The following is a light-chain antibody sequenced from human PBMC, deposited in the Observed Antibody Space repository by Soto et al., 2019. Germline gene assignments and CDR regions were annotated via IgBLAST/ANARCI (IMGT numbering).Light chain of an antibody. Sequence: DIQMTQSPSTLSASVGDRVAITCRASQSLSPWLAWYQQKPGKAPKLLIYDASSLESGVPSRFSGSGSDTEFTLTINNLQPDDFATYHCQQYNRYSLTFGGGTKV. J-gene: IGKJ4*01. CDR2: DAS. CDR3: QQYNRYSLT. CDR1: QSLSPW. V-gene: IGKV1-5*01.